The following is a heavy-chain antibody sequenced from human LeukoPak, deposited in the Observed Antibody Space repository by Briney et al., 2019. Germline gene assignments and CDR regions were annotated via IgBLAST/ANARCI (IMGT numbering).Heavy chain of an antibody. CDR2: INSDGSST. Sequence: GGSLRLSCAASGFTFSSYWMHWVRQAPGKGLVWVSRINSDGSSTTYADSVKGRVTISRDNAKNTLYLQMNSLRAEDTAVYYCARRGAITGGFDIWGQGTMVTVSS. CDR3: ARRGAITGGFDI. CDR1: GFTFSSYW. D-gene: IGHD3-10*01. J-gene: IGHJ3*02. V-gene: IGHV3-74*01.